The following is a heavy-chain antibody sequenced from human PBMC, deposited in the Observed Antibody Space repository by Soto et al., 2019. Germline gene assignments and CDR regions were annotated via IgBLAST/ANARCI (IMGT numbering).Heavy chain of an antibody. V-gene: IGHV3-74*01. CDR1: GFTFSSYW. D-gene: IGHD6-19*01. CDR3: ARVLAVAGEYYYGMDV. J-gene: IGHJ6*02. CDR2: INSDGSST. Sequence: GGSLRLSCAASGFTFSSYWMHWVRQAPGKGLVWVSRINSDGSSTSYADSVKGRFTISRDNAKNTLYLQMNSLRAEDTAVYYCARVLAVAGEYYYGMDVWGQGTTVTVSS.